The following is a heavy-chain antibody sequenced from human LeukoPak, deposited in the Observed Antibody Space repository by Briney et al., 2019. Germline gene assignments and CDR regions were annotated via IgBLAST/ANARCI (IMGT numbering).Heavy chain of an antibody. CDR2: IYYSGST. Sequence: PSETLSLTCTVSGGSISSYYWSWIRQPPGKGLEWIGYIYYSGSTNYNPSLKSRVTISVDTSKNQFSLKLSSVTAADTAVYYCERDSDDSSGYNWFDPWGQGTLVTVSS. V-gene: IGHV4-59*01. CDR3: ERDSDDSSGYNWFDP. D-gene: IGHD3-22*01. J-gene: IGHJ5*02. CDR1: GGSISSYY.